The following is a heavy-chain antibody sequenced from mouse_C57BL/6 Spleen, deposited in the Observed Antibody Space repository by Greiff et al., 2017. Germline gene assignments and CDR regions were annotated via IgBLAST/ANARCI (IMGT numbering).Heavy chain of an antibody. CDR3: AIYYGSSPYYAMDY. V-gene: IGHV1-39*01. CDR2: INPNYGTT. Sequence: VQLQQSGPELVKPGASVKISCKASGYSFTDYNMNWVKQSNGKSLEWIGVINPNYGTTSYNQKFKGKATLTVDQSSSTAYMQLNSLTSEDSAVYYCAIYYGSSPYYAMDYWGQGTSVTVSS. J-gene: IGHJ4*01. CDR1: GYSFTDYN. D-gene: IGHD1-1*01.